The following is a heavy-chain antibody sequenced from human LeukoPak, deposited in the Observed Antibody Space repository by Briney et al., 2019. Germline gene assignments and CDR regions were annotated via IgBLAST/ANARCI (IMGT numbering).Heavy chain of an antibody. Sequence: GGSLRPSCAVSGFTFSDYEMNWVRQASGKGLEWVSYISTSGTIISYADPVKGRFTISRGNGKNSLSLQMNSLRAEDTAVYYCARDRSGYYGLDVWGQGTTVTVSS. D-gene: IGHD1-26*01. V-gene: IGHV3-48*03. J-gene: IGHJ6*02. CDR3: ARDRSGYYGLDV. CDR1: GFTFSDYE. CDR2: ISTSGTII.